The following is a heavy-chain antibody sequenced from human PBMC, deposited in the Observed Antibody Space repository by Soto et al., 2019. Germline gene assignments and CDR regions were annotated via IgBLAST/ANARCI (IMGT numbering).Heavy chain of an antibody. J-gene: IGHJ4*02. CDR2: ISYDGANK. CDR3: SSPPPSYSDSPAYFTHLEY. V-gene: IGHV3-30-3*01. CDR1: GFTFSNFP. D-gene: IGHD2-2*01. Sequence: GESLKISCVASGFTFSNFPIHWVRQAPGKGLEWVAVISYDGANKYYADSVKGRFTISRDNSKNTLYLQMSRLGADDTAVYFCSSPPPSYSDSPAYFTHLEYWGKGALVTVSS.